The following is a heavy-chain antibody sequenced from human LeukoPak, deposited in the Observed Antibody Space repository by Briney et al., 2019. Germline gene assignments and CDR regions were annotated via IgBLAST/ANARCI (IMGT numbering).Heavy chain of an antibody. CDR3: AKRDIYGDYVAS. D-gene: IGHD4-17*01. Sequence: GGSLRLSCAASGFTFSSYAMSWVRQAPGKGLEWASAISGSGGSTYYADSVKGRFTISRDNSKNTLYLQMNSLRAEDTAVYYCAKRDIYGDYVASWGQGTLVTVSS. J-gene: IGHJ5*02. CDR1: GFTFSSYA. CDR2: ISGSGGST. V-gene: IGHV3-23*01.